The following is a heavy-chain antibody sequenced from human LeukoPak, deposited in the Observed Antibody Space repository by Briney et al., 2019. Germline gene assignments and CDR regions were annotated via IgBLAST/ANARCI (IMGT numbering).Heavy chain of an antibody. CDR2: IKSKTDGGTT. CDR3: TTVQRRIAAAGY. V-gene: IGHV3-15*01. J-gene: IGHJ4*02. Sequence: GGSLRLSCAASGFTFSNAWMSWVRQAPGKGLEWVDRIKSKTDGGTTDYAAPVKGRFTISRDDSKNTLYLQMNSLKTEDTAVHYCTTVQRRIAAAGYWGQGTLVTVSS. CDR1: GFTFSNAW. D-gene: IGHD6-13*01.